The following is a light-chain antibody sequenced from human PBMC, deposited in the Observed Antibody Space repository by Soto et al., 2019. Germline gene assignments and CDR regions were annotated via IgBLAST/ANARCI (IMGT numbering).Light chain of an antibody. Sequence: DIQLTQSPSFLSASVGDRVTITCRASQGISSNLAWYQQKPGKARKLLIYAASTLQSGVPSRFSGSGSGTEFTLTISSLQPEDFATYYCQQVNSYPLTFGGGTKVEIK. CDR2: AAS. V-gene: IGKV1-9*01. J-gene: IGKJ4*01. CDR3: QQVNSYPLT. CDR1: QGISSN.